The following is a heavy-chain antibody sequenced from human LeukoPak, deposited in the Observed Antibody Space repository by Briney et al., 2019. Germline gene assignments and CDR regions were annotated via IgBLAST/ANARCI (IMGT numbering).Heavy chain of an antibody. Sequence: GASVKVSCMASGGTFSNYAINWVRQAPGQGLEWMGGIIPIFGTPNYVQKFQGRVTITADESTSTAYMELSSLRSEDTAVYYCARASSDDTAMATPFAYWGQGTLVTVSS. CDR3: ARASSDDTAMATPFAY. V-gene: IGHV1-69*13. CDR2: IIPIFGTP. D-gene: IGHD5-18*01. J-gene: IGHJ4*02. CDR1: GGTFSNYA.